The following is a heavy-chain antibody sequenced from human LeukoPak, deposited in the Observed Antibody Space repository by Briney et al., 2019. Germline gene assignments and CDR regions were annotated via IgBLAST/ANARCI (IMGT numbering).Heavy chain of an antibody. Sequence: PGGSLRLSCAASGFTFSSYAMHWVRQAPGKGLEWVAVISYDGSNKYYADSVKGRLTISRDNSKNTLYLQMNSLRAEDTAVYYCARAQTIPPYYYYGMDVWGQGTTVTVSS. CDR3: ARAQTIPPYYYYGMDV. D-gene: IGHD2-2*02. CDR1: GFTFSSYA. V-gene: IGHV3-30*04. J-gene: IGHJ6*02. CDR2: ISYDGSNK.